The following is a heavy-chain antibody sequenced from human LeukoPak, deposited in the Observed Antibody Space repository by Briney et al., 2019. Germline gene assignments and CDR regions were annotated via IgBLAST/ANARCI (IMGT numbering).Heavy chain of an antibody. CDR2: IYYSGST. J-gene: IGHJ4*02. Sequence: SETLSLTCSVSGGSISSSSYYWGWIRQPPGKGLEWIGSIYYSGSTYYNPSLKSRVTISLDTSKNQFSLKLSSVTAADTAVYYCARQPFGELFGDYWGQGTLVTVSS. V-gene: IGHV4-39*01. CDR1: GGSISSSSYY. D-gene: IGHD3-10*01. CDR3: ARQPFGELFGDY.